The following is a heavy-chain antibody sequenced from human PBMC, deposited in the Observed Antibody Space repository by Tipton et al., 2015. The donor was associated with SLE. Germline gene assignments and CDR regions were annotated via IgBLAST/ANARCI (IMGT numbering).Heavy chain of an antibody. CDR3: ATASVGSGWYDWYFDL. V-gene: IGHV3-48*03. CDR2: ISNTGETI. CDR1: GFIFSTYE. Sequence: GSLRLSCTASGFIFSTYEMMWVRQAPGRGLEWVSHISNTGETIYYGDSVKGRFTISRDNAKNSLYLQMSSLRVEDTAVYYCATASVGSGWYDWYFDLWGRGTLVTVSS. J-gene: IGHJ2*01. D-gene: IGHD6-19*01.